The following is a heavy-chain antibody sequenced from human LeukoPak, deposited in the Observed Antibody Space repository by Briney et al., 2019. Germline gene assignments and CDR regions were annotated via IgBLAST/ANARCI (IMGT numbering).Heavy chain of an antibody. J-gene: IGHJ6*03. CDR1: GYTLTELS. CDR2: FDPEDGET. V-gene: IGHV1-24*01. CDR3: ATRGSVLQNYYYYYYMDV. Sequence: ASVKVPCKVSGYTLTELSMHWVRQAPGKGLEWMGGFDPEDGETIYAQKFQGRVTMTEDTSTDTAYMELSSLRSEDTAVYYCATRGSVLQNYYYYYYMDVWGKGTTVTVSS. D-gene: IGHD4-11*01.